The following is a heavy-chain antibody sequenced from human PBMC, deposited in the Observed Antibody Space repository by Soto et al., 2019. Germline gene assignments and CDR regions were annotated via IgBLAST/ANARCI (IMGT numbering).Heavy chain of an antibody. CDR2: ISYDGSNK. J-gene: IGHJ5*02. CDR1: GFTFSSYA. V-gene: IGHV3-30-3*01. Sequence: QGQLVESGGGVVQPGRSLRLSCAASGFTFSSYAMHWVRQAPGKGLEWVAVISYDGSNKYYADSVKGRFTISRDNSKNTLYLQMNSLRAEDTAVYYCARTSYSSGWRSFDPWGQGPLVTVSS. CDR3: ARTSYSSGWRSFDP. D-gene: IGHD6-19*01.